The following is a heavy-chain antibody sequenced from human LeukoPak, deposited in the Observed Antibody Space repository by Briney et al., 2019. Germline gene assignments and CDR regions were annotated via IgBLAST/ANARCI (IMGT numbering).Heavy chain of an antibody. D-gene: IGHD5/OR15-5a*01. V-gene: IGHV4-39*07. J-gene: IGHJ4*02. CDR3: ARDPVYRTDY. Sequence: SETLSLTCTVSGGSISSYYWGWIRQPPGKGLEWIGSIYYSGSTYYNPSLKSRVTISVDTSKNQFSLKLSSVTAADTAVYYCARDPVYRTDYWGQGTLVTVSS. CDR1: GGSISSYY. CDR2: IYYSGST.